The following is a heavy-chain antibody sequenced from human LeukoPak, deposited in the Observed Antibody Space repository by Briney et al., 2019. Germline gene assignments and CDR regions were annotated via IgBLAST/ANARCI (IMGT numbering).Heavy chain of an antibody. D-gene: IGHD2-15*01. Sequence: ASVKVSCKVSGYTLTELSMHWVRQAPGKGLEWMGGFDPEHGETVHAQKFQGRLTMTEDTSTHTAYMELSSLRSDDTAVYYCATDPVGYCNADGCCSVDYWGQGTLVTVSS. CDR3: ATDPVGYCNADGCCSVDY. CDR1: GYTLTELS. CDR2: FDPEHGET. V-gene: IGHV1-24*01. J-gene: IGHJ4*02.